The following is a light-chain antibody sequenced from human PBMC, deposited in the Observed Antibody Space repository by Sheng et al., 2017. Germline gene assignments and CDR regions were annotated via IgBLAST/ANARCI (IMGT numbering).Light chain of an antibody. CDR2: SAS. V-gene: IGKV3-15*01. CDR1: QSISSN. CDR3: QQNNNWPRALT. J-gene: IGKJ4*01. Sequence: EIVMTQSPATLSVSPGERATLSCRASQSISSNLAWYQQKPGQAPRLLIFSASTRATGIPARFSGSGSGTEFSLTISSLQSEDFAVYYCQQNNNWPRALTFGGGTKVEI.